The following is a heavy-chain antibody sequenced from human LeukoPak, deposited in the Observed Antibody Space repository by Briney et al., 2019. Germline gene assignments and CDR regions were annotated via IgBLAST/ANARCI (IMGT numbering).Heavy chain of an antibody. J-gene: IGHJ6*03. Sequence: GGSPRLSCAASGFTFSSYAMSGGRQAPGGGLEWVSAISGSGGSTYYADSVKGRFTISRDNSKNTLYLQMNSLRAEDTAVYYCAKYGSGSYYYYMDVWGKGTTVTISS. D-gene: IGHD3-10*01. V-gene: IGHV3-23*01. CDR3: AKYGSGSYYYYMDV. CDR1: GFTFSSYA. CDR2: ISGSGGST.